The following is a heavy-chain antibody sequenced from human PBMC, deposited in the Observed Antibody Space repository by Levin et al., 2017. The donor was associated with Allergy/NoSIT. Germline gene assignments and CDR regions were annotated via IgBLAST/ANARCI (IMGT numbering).Heavy chain of an antibody. J-gene: IGHJ6*02. CDR1: GFTFDDYA. V-gene: IGHV3-9*01. CDR2: ISWNSGSI. D-gene: IGHD5-18*01. Sequence: SLKISCAASGFTFDDYAMHWVRQAPGKGLEWVSGISWNSGSIGYADSVKGRFTISRDNAKNSLYLQMNSLRAEDTALYYCAKDVDSYGPGGMDVWGQGTTVTVSS. CDR3: AKDVDSYGPGGMDV.